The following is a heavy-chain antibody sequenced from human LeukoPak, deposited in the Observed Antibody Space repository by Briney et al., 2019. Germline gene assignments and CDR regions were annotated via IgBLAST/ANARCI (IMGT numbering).Heavy chain of an antibody. V-gene: IGHV3-23*01. CDR1: GFTFSSCG. CDR2: ISGSGGST. J-gene: IGHJ3*02. CDR3: AREGGDGYNLGDAFDI. D-gene: IGHD5-24*01. Sequence: GGTLRLSCAASGFTFSSCGMSWVRQAPGKGLEWVSAISGSGGSTYYADSVKGRFTISRDNSKNTLYLQMNSLRAEDTAVYYCAREGGDGYNLGDAFDIWGQGTMVTVSS.